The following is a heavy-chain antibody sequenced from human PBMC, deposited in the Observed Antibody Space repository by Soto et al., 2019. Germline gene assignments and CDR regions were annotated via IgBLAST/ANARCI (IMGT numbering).Heavy chain of an antibody. D-gene: IGHD3-22*01. Sequence: SETLFLTCTVSGASITGSDWWSWVRQTPEKGLEWIGEIYHSGTTNYLPSLKSRVTISQDKSKNQFSLNLTSVTAADTAVYSCLRMSVVAYFDYWGRGSLLTVSS. CDR1: GASITGSDW. J-gene: IGHJ4*02. CDR3: LRMSVVAYFDY. CDR2: IYHSGTT. V-gene: IGHV4-4*02.